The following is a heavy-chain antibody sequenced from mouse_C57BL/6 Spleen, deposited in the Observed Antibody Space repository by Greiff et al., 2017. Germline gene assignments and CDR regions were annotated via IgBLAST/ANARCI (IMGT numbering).Heavy chain of an antibody. Sequence: QVQLQQSGPELVKPGASVKLSCKASGYTFTSYDINWVKQRPGQGLEWIGWIYPRDGSTKYNEKFKGKATLTVDTSSSTAYMELHSLTSEDSAVYFCARSLITTVVAYYYAMDYWGQGTSVTVSS. CDR2: IYPRDGST. CDR1: GYTFTSYD. V-gene: IGHV1-85*01. CDR3: ARSLITTVVAYYYAMDY. J-gene: IGHJ4*01. D-gene: IGHD1-1*01.